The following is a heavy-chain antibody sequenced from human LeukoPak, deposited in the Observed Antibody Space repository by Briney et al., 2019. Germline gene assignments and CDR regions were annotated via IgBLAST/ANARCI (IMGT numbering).Heavy chain of an antibody. V-gene: IGHV4-34*01. J-gene: IGHJ5*02. CDR2: INHSGST. D-gene: IGHD2-15*01. CDR1: GGSFSGYY. CDR3: ARVLSVNWFDP. Sequence: SETLSLTCAVYGGSFSGYYWSWIRQPPGKGLEWIGEINHSGSTNYNPSLKSRVTISVDTSKNQFSLKLSSVTAADTAVYYCARVLSVNWFDPWGQGTLVTVSS.